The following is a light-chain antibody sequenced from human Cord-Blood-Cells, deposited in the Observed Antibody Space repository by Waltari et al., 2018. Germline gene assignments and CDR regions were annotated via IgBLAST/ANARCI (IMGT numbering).Light chain of an antibody. CDR1: QSISSY. V-gene: IGKV1-39*01. CDR2: AAS. CDR3: QQSYSTPLT. Sequence: DIQVTQSPSSLSASVGDRVTITCRASQSISSYLNWYQQKPGKAPKLLICAASSLQSGVPSRFSGSGSGTDFTLTISSLQPEDFATYYCQQSYSTPLTFGGGTKVEIK. J-gene: IGKJ4*01.